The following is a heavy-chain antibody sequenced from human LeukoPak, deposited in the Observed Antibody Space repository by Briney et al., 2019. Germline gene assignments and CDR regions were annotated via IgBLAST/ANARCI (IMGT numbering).Heavy chain of an antibody. CDR1: GYTFTAYY. CDR2: INPNGGGT. J-gene: IGHJ4*02. Sequence: GASVKVSFKASGYTFTAYYMHWVRQAPGQGLEWMGWINPNGGGTDSAQKFQGRVTMTRDTSISTAYMELSRLRSDDTAVYYCTRALRLGELSSNYYWGQGTLVTVSS. D-gene: IGHD3-16*02. CDR3: TRALRLGELSSNYY. V-gene: IGHV1-2*02.